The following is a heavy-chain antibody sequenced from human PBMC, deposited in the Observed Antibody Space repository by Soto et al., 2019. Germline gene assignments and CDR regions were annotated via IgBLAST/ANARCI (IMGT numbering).Heavy chain of an antibody. Sequence: SETLSLTCNVSIDSVSNGVYTWTWIRQPPGKGLEWIGYVYSSGSTKQNPSLKSRVTMSVDASKKQFSLKLTSMTTADTAVYYCASLSAATTRFQFWGQGPLVTVYS. V-gene: IGHV4-61*08. CDR1: IDSVSNGVYT. J-gene: IGHJ1*01. CDR3: ASLSAATTRFQF. D-gene: IGHD1-26*01. CDR2: VYSSGST.